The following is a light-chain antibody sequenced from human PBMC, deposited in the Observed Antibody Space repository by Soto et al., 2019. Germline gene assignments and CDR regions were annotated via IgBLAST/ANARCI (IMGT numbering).Light chain of an antibody. CDR2: DVS. V-gene: IGLV2-11*01. CDR3: CSFAGSYIRV. CDR1: SSDVGGYNY. Sequence: QSALTQPRSVSGSPGQSVTISCTGTSSDVGGYNYVSWYQQHPGKAPKVIIYDVSKRPSGVPDRFSGSKSGNTASLTISGLQAEDEADYHCCSFAGSYIRVCGGGTKVTVL. J-gene: IGLJ3*02.